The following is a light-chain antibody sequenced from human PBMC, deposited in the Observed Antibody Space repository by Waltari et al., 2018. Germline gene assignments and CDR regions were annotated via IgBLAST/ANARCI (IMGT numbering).Light chain of an antibody. CDR2: GAS. CDR1: QSISDN. J-gene: IGKJ5*01. V-gene: IGKV3-15*01. Sequence: VMTQSPATLSVSPGERATLSCRASQSISDNLAWYQQKRGQAPRLLIYGASTRATGIPARFTGSGSGTDLTLTISSLQSEDSAVYYCQQYNRWPPITFGQGTRLEI. CDR3: QQYNRWPPIT.